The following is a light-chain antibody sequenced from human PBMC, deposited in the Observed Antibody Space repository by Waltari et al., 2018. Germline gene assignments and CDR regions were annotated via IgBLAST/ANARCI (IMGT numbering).Light chain of an antibody. J-gene: IGLJ2*01. CDR2: LNSDGSH. V-gene: IGLV4-69*01. CDR1: NGHSSYA. CDR3: QTWGTGIVV. Sequence: QLVLTQSPSASASLGASVKLTCTLSNGHSSYAIAWQQQQPEKGPRYLMKLNSDGSHSNGDGIPDRFSGSSSGAERYLTISSLQSEDEADYYCQTWGTGIVVFGGGTKLTVL.